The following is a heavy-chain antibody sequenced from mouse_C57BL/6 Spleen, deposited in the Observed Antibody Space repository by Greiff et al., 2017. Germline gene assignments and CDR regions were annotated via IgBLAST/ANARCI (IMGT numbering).Heavy chain of an antibody. Sequence: EVQGVESGGGLVKPGGSLKLSCAASGFTFSSYAMSWVRQTPEKRLEWVATISDGGSYTYYPDNVKGRFTISRDNAKNNLYLQMSHLKSEDTAMYYCARDEMGYDADYYAMDYWGQGTSVTVSS. D-gene: IGHD2-2*01. CDR3: ARDEMGYDADYYAMDY. J-gene: IGHJ4*01. V-gene: IGHV5-4*01. CDR1: GFTFSSYA. CDR2: ISDGGSYT.